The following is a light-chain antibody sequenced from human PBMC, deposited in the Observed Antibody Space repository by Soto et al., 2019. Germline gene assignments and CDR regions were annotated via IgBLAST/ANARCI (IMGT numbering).Light chain of an antibody. V-gene: IGKV3-20*01. Sequence: EIVLTQSPGTLSLSPGERATLSCRASQSVNRRYLAWYRQKPGQAPRLLIYGASSRATGIPDRFSGTGSGTDFALIINRLEPEDFAVYYCQQYGSSPYTFGLGTKLEIK. J-gene: IGKJ2*01. CDR3: QQYGSSPYT. CDR2: GAS. CDR1: QSVNRRY.